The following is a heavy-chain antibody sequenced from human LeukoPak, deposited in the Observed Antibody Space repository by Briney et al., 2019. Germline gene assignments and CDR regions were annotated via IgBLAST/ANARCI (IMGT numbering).Heavy chain of an antibody. J-gene: IGHJ4*02. Sequence: PGGSLRLSCTAAGFTFTNNWMFWVRQAPGKGPEWLANINQDGSEAYSVDSVKGRFTISRDNAKNSVYLQMNSLRVEDTAVYYCAREGDAYSLRKYFDYWGQGTLVTVSS. D-gene: IGHD5-24*01. V-gene: IGHV3-7*01. CDR1: GFTFTNNW. CDR2: INQDGSEA. CDR3: AREGDAYSLRKYFDY.